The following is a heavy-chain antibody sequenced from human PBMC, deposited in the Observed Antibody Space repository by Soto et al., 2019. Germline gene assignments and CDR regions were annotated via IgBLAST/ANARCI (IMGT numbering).Heavy chain of an antibody. CDR2: IYYSGST. Sequence: SETLSLTCTVSGGSISSGDYYWSWIRQPPGKGLEWIGYIYYSGSTYYNPSLKSRVTISVDTSKNQFSLKLSSVTAADTAVYYCARVGGIRFLEWFLTADYYGMDVWGQGTTVTVSS. CDR3: ARVGGIRFLEWFLTADYYGMDV. D-gene: IGHD3-3*01. CDR1: GGSISSGDYY. V-gene: IGHV4-30-4*01. J-gene: IGHJ6*02.